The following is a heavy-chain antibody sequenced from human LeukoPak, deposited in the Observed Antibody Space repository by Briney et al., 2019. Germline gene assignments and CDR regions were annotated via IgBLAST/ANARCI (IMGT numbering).Heavy chain of an antibody. D-gene: IGHD2-21*01. CDR2: TSSSDPGT. V-gene: IGHV3-23*01. CDR1: GFTVHSNY. J-gene: IGHJ4*02. Sequence: QSGGSLRLSCAASGFTVHSNYMSWVRQASGKGLEWVSATSSSDPGTYYADSVRGRFTISRDNSKNTLYLQLNSLRVEDAGVYYCARAPVTSCRGVYCYPFDYWGQGTLVTVSS. CDR3: ARAPVTSCRGVYCYPFDY.